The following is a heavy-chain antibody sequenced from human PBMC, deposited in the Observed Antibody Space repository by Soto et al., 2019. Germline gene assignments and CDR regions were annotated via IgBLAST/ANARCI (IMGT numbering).Heavy chain of an antibody. CDR3: ARGMTTVTTFDY. D-gene: IGHD4-17*01. CDR2: IYHSGST. CDR1: GGSISSGGYS. J-gene: IGHJ4*02. V-gene: IGHV4-30-2*01. Sequence: QLQLQESGSGLVKPSQTLSLTCAVSGGSISSGGYSWSWIRQPPGKGLECIGYIYHSGSTYYNPSLKSRVXLXVXXSKNQFSLKLSSVTAADTAVYYCARGMTTVTTFDYWGQGTLVTVSS.